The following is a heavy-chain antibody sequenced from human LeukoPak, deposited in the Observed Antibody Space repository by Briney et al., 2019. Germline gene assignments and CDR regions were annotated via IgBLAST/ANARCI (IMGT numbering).Heavy chain of an antibody. Sequence: SETLSLTCTVSGGSISSSSYYWGWIRQPPGKGLEWIGSIYYSGSTYYNPSLRSRVTISVDTSKNQFSLKLSSVTAADTAVYYCARASGEMATIWGYWGQGTLVTVSS. CDR3: ARASGEMATIWGY. CDR1: GGSISSSSYY. J-gene: IGHJ4*02. V-gene: IGHV4-39*07. CDR2: IYYSGST. D-gene: IGHD5-24*01.